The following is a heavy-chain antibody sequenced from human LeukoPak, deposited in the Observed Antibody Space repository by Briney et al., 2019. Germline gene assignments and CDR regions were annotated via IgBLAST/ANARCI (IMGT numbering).Heavy chain of an antibody. CDR3: ARITADHDAFDI. CDR2: IYTSGST. D-gene: IGHD3-10*01. Sequence: SETLSFTCTVSGGSISSHFWSWIRQPPGKGLEWIGYIYTSGSTNYNPSLKSRVTISVDTSKNQFSLKLSSVTAADTAVYYCARITADHDAFDIWGQGTMVTVSS. CDR1: GGSISSHF. J-gene: IGHJ3*02. V-gene: IGHV4-4*09.